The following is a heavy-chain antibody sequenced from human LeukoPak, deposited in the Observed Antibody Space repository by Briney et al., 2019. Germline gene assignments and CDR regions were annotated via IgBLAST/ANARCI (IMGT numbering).Heavy chain of an antibody. J-gene: IGHJ4*02. V-gene: IGHV4-39*07. CDR3: ARGAQRFLFDY. CDR1: GGSISSNSYY. CDR2: IYYSGIT. Sequence: SETLSLTCAVSGGSISSNSYYWGWIRQSPGKGLEWIGSIYYSGITYYSPSLKSRVTISVDTSKNQFSLKLSSVTAADTAVYYCARGAQRFLFDYWGQGTLVTVSS. D-gene: IGHD1-1*01.